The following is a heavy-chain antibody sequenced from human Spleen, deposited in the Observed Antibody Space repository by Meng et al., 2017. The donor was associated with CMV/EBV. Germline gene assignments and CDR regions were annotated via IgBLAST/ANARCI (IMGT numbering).Heavy chain of an antibody. V-gene: IGHV1-69*10. CDR3: ARDPRITIFGVVASWDYYGMDV. D-gene: IGHD3-3*01. CDR2: IIPILGIA. CDR1: GYPFTSYD. Sequence: SVKVSCKASGYPFTSYDVNWVRQAPGQGLEWMGGIIPILGIANYAQKFQGRVTITADKSTSTAYMELSSLRSEDTAVYYCARDPRITIFGVVASWDYYGMDVWGQGTTVTVSS. J-gene: IGHJ6*02.